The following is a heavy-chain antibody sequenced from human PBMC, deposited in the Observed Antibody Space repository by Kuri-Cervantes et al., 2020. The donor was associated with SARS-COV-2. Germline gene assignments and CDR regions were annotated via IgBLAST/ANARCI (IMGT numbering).Heavy chain of an antibody. CDR2: IYYSGST. CDR1: GGSISSYY. Sequence: GSLRLSCTVSGGSISSYYWSWIRQPPGKGLERIGYIYYSGSTNYNPSLKSRVTISVDTSKNQFSLKLSSVTAADTAVYYCARESAAGTPYFDYWGQGTLVTVSS. D-gene: IGHD6-13*01. V-gene: IGHV4-59*12. CDR3: ARESAAGTPYFDY. J-gene: IGHJ4*02.